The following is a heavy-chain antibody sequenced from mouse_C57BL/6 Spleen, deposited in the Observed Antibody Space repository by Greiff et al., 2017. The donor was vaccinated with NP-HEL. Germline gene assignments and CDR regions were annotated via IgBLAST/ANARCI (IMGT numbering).Heavy chain of an antibody. CDR3: ARRRDGYYKAWFAY. V-gene: IGHV1-18*01. D-gene: IGHD2-3*01. CDR1: GYTFTDYN. Sequence: LVESGASVKIPCKASGYTFTDYNMDWVKQSHGKSLEWIGDINPNNGGTIYNQKFKGKATLTVDKSSSTAYMELRSLTSEDTAVYYCARRRDGYYKAWFAYWGQGTLVTVSA. CDR2: INPNNGGT. J-gene: IGHJ3*01.